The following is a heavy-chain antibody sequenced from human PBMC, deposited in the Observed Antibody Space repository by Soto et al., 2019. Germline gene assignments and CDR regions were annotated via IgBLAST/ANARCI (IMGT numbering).Heavy chain of an antibody. D-gene: IGHD3-10*01. Sequence: ASVKVSCKASGYTFTSYGISWVRQAPGQGLEWMGWISAYNGNTNYAQKLQGRVTMTTDTSTSTAYMELRSLRSDDTAVYYCARIRWMARGVNCAFDIWGQGTMVTVSS. J-gene: IGHJ3*02. CDR1: GYTFTSYG. V-gene: IGHV1-18*01. CDR2: ISAYNGNT. CDR3: ARIRWMARGVNCAFDI.